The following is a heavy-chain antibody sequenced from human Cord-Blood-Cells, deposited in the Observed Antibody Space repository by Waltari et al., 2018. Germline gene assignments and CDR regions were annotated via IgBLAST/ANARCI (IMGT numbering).Heavy chain of an antibody. V-gene: IGHV3-33*01. CDR1: GFTFSSYG. CDR2: IWYDGSNK. D-gene: IGHD3-22*01. CDR3: ARGRKVITTFDY. J-gene: IGHJ4*02. Sequence: QVQLVESGGGVVQPGRSLRLPCAASGFTFSSYGMHWVRQAPGKGLEWVAVIWYDGSNKYYADSVKGRFTISRDNSKNTLYLQMNSLRAEDTAVYYCARGRKVITTFDYWGQGTLVTVSS.